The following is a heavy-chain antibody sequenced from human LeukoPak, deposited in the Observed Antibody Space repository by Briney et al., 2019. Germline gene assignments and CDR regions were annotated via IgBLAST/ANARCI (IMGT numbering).Heavy chain of an antibody. Sequence: SETLSLTCAVSGYSISSGYYWGWIRQPPGKGLEWIGSIYHSGSTYYNPSLKSRVTISVDTSKNQFSPKLSSVTAADTAVYYCARRDGVVPAAYWFDPWGQGTLATVSS. J-gene: IGHJ5*02. D-gene: IGHD2-2*01. CDR1: GYSISSGYY. V-gene: IGHV4-38-2*01. CDR3: ARRDGVVPAAYWFDP. CDR2: IYHSGST.